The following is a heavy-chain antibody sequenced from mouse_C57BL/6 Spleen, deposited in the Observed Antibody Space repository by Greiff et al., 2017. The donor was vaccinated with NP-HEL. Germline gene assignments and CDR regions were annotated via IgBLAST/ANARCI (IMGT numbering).Heavy chain of an antibody. V-gene: IGHV1-39*01. CDR3: AASYYYGSSYFAY. Sequence: EVKLQESGPELVKPGASVKISCKASGYSFTDYNMNWVKQSNGKSLEWIGVINPNYGTTSYNQKFKGKATLTVDQSSSTAYMQLNSLTSEDSAVYYCAASYYYGSSYFAYWGQGTLVTVSA. D-gene: IGHD1-1*01. J-gene: IGHJ3*01. CDR2: INPNYGTT. CDR1: GYSFTDYN.